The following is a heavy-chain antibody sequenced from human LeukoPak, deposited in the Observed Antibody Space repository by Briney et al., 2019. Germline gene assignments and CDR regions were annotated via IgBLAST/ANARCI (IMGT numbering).Heavy chain of an antibody. J-gene: IGHJ4*02. Sequence: GGSLRLSCAASGFMFSSYAMSWVRQAPGKGLEWVSGISGSGGSTYYADSVKGRFTISRDNSKNTLYLQMNSLRAEDTAVYYCARDPDYGGNQELDYWGQGTLVTVSS. CDR3: ARDPDYGGNQELDY. D-gene: IGHD4-23*01. V-gene: IGHV3-23*01. CDR1: GFMFSSYA. CDR2: ISGSGGST.